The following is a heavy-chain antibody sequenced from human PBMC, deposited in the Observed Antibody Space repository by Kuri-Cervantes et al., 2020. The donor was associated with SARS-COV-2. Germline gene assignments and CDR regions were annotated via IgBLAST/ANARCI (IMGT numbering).Heavy chain of an antibody. CDR2: INHSGST. V-gene: IGHV4-34*01. J-gene: IGHJ6*02. CDR1: GGSFSGYY. CDR3: ARGVGAAVAGTLITTYYYYGMDV. Sequence: ESLKISCAVYGGSFSGYYWSWIRQPPGKGLEWIGEINHSGSTNYNPSLKSRVTISVDTSKNQFSLKLSSVTAADTAVYYCARGVGAAVAGTLITTYYYYGMDVWGQGTTVTVSS. D-gene: IGHD6-19*01.